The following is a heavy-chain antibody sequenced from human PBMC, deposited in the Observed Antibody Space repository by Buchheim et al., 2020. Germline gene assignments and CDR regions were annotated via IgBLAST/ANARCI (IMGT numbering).Heavy chain of an antibody. D-gene: IGHD1-26*01. V-gene: IGHV3-30-3*01. J-gene: IGHJ4*02. Sequence: QVQLVESGGGVVQPGRSLRLSCAASGFTFSSYAMHWVRQAPGKGLEWVAVISYDGSNKYYADSVKGRFTISRDNSKNTLYLQMNSLRAEDTAVYYCAREGIPKSGGHYYFDYWGQGTL. CDR3: AREGIPKSGGHYYFDY. CDR2: ISYDGSNK. CDR1: GFTFSSYA.